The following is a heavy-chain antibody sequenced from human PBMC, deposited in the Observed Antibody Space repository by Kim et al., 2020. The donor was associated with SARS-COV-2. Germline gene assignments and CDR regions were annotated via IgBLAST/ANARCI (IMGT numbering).Heavy chain of an antibody. CDR1: GFTFSSYA. Sequence: GGSLRLSCAASGFTFSSYAMHWVRQAPGKGLEWVAVISYDGSNKYYADSVKGRFTISRDNSKNTLYLQMNSLRAEDTAVYYCARAALPRHPEWLRGGQYYFDCWGQGTLVTVSS. CDR3: ARAALPRHPEWLRGGQYYFDC. CDR2: ISYDGSNK. D-gene: IGHD5-12*01. V-gene: IGHV3-30*04. J-gene: IGHJ4*02.